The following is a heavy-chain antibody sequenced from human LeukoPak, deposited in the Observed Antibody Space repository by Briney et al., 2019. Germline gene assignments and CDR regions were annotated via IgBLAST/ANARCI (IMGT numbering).Heavy chain of an antibody. CDR3: ARGQSGYDPYYYYYMDV. J-gene: IGHJ6*03. Sequence: SETLSLTCTASDDSISRDFWTWIRQPPGKGLEWIGYIYYSGSTNYNPSPKSRVTISVDTSKNQFSLKLSSVTAADTAVYYCARGQSGYDPYYYYYMDVWGKGTTVTVSS. V-gene: IGHV4-59*01. CDR1: DDSISRDF. D-gene: IGHD5-12*01. CDR2: IYYSGST.